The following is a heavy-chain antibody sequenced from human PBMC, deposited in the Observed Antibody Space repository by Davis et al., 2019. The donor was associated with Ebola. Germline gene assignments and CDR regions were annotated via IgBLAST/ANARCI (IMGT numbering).Heavy chain of an antibody. V-gene: IGHV1-8*01. D-gene: IGHD6-19*01. CDR2: MNPNSGNT. CDR3: VRGEWLVISRRDIKYNWFHP. Sequence: ASVKVSCKASGYTFTSFDVNWVRLAPGQGLEWMGWMNPNSGNTGYGQNFQGRLNMTSNTSTNTAYMELTNLRSEDTAVYYCVRGEWLVISRRDIKYNWFHPWGQGTLVTVSS. CDR1: GYTFTSFD. J-gene: IGHJ5*02.